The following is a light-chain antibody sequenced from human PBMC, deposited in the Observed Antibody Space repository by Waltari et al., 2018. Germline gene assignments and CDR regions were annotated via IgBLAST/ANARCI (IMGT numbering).Light chain of an antibody. V-gene: IGLV4-69*01. CDR1: SGHSSYD. CDR3: QTWDTGGVV. CDR2: VTSGGSH. Sequence: QVVLTQSPSASASLGASVKLTCILSSGHSSYDIAWHQQRPEKGPRYLMKVTSGGSHIKGDGISNRVSGSSSGAERYLTISSLQSEDEADYYCQTWDTGGVVFGGGTRLTAL. J-gene: IGLJ3*02.